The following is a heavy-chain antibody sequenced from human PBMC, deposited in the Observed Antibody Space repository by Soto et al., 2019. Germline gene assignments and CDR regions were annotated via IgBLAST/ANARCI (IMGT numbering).Heavy chain of an antibody. Sequence: QVHLLQSGPEMKKPGSSVIVSCKASGGTFHTYTFSWVRRAPGQGLEWMGSIIPIFGTANYAPRFQGRLSITADQSATTTYMELTSLTSEDTAFYYCGRIPRYSFPTSDPLDNWGQGTLVTDSS. D-gene: IGHD5-18*01. CDR2: IIPIFGTA. CDR3: GRIPRYSFPTSDPLDN. J-gene: IGHJ4*02. CDR1: GGTFHTYT. V-gene: IGHV1-69*08.